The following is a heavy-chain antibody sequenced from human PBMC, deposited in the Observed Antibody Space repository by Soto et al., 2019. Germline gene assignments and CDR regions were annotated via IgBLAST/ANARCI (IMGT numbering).Heavy chain of an antibody. CDR3: TVSGAHYYYTLDA. D-gene: IGHD3-10*01. Sequence: SLRLSCAASGFIFSASAVHWVRQASGNGLEWIGRIRSKANNYATGYAASVKGRFTISRDDSKNTAYLQVNSLKTEDTAVYYCTVSGAHYYYTLDAWGQGTSVTVSS. J-gene: IGHJ6*02. CDR2: IRSKANNYAT. V-gene: IGHV3-73*01. CDR1: GFIFSASA.